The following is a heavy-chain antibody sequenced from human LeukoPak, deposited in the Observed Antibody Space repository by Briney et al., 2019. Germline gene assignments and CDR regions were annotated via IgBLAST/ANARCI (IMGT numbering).Heavy chain of an antibody. D-gene: IGHD3/OR15-3a*01. Sequence: SETLSLTCAVSGGSISSYYWSWIRQPAGKGLEWIGRIYTSGSTNYNPSPKSRVTMSVDTSKNQISLRLTSVTVTDTAMYYCARQTGSGLFTLPGGQGTLVTVSS. V-gene: IGHV4-4*07. CDR3: ARQTGSGLFTLP. CDR2: IYTSGST. CDR1: GGSISSYY. J-gene: IGHJ4*02.